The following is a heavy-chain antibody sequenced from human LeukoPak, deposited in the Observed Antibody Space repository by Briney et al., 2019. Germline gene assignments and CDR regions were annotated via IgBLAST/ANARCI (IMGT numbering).Heavy chain of an antibody. V-gene: IGHV1-69*05. CDR1: GGTFSSYA. J-gene: IGHJ6*03. CDR3: AREGVATTPDEGHYYYYMDV. Sequence: GSSVKVSCKASGGTFSSYAISWVRQAPGQGLEWMGGIIPILGTANYAQKFQGRVTITTDESTSTAYMELSSLRAEDTAVYYCAREGVATTPDEGHYYYYMDVWGKGTTVTVSS. D-gene: IGHD5-12*01. CDR2: IIPILGTA.